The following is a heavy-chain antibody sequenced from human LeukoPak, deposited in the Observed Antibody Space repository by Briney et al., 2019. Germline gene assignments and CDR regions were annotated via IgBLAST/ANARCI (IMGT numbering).Heavy chain of an antibody. CDR2: INPNSGGT. J-gene: IGHJ4*02. V-gene: IGHV1-2*02. D-gene: IGHD3-22*01. Sequence: GASVKVSCKASGYTFTGYYMHWVRQAPGQGLEWMGWINPNSGGTNYAQKFQGRVTMTRDTSISTAYMELSRLRSDDTAVYYCARDPFHYYDSSGYYSPFDYWGQGTLVTVSS. CDR3: ARDPFHYYDSSGYYSPFDY. CDR1: GYTFTGYY.